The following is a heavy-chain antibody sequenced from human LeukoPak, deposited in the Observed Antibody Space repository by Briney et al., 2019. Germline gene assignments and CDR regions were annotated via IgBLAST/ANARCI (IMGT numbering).Heavy chain of an antibody. Sequence: ASMNVSCKASGYTFTAYGINWVRQAPGQGLEWMGRISPYNGNTNHQQKLQGRITLSTDTATRPAHTEPKRLNSDDTAGAFLLSDYDNGDYWGQGTLVTVSS. V-gene: IGHV1-18*01. D-gene: IGHD4-17*01. CDR2: ISPYNGNT. CDR3: LSDYDNGDY. J-gene: IGHJ4*02. CDR1: GYTFTAYG.